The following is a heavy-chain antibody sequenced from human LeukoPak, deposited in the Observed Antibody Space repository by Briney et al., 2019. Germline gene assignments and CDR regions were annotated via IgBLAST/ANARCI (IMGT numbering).Heavy chain of an antibody. D-gene: IGHD1-1*01. J-gene: IGHJ4*02. V-gene: IGHV3-43*02. CDR1: GFTFDEHD. CDR3: AKRSGAPNNFDY. CDR2: ISKDGGNK. Sequence: QQGGSLRLSCAASGFTFDEHDTYWVRQVPGKGLEWVCLISKDGGNKHYADSVKGRFSISRDNNRNSLSLQMNSLRSEDTALYFCAKRSGAPNNFDYWGQGALVTVSS.